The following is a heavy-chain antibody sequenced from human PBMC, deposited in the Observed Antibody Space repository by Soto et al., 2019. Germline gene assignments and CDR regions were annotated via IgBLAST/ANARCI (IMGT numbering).Heavy chain of an antibody. D-gene: IGHD6-13*01. CDR3: ASSPGSSWYSFDY. Sequence: SVNVSCKASGGTFSSYAISWVRQAPGQGLEWMGGIIPIFGTANYAQKLQGRVTITADESTSTAYMELSSLRSEDTAVYYCASSPGSSWYSFDYWGQGTQVTVSS. J-gene: IGHJ4*02. CDR1: GGTFSSYA. CDR2: IIPIFGTA. V-gene: IGHV1-69*13.